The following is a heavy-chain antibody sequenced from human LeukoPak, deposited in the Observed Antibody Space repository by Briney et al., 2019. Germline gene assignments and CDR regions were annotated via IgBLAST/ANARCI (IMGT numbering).Heavy chain of an antibody. V-gene: IGHV4-59*01. CDR2: IYYSGST. J-gene: IGHJ3*02. CDR3: ARDKSGTSAFDI. D-gene: IGHD1-1*01. Sequence: SETLSLTCTVSGGSINSYYWSWIRQPPGKGLEWIGYIYYSGSTNYNPSLKSRVTISVDTSKNQFSLKLSSVTAADTAVYYCARDKSGTSAFDIWGQGTMVTVSS. CDR1: GGSINSYY.